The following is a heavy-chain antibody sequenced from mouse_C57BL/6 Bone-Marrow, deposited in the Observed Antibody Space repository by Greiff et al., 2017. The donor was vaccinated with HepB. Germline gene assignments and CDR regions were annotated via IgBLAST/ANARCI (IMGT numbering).Heavy chain of an antibody. D-gene: IGHD1-1*01. CDR3: TIHYGSSYVWFAY. V-gene: IGHV1-5*01. J-gene: IGHJ3*01. CDR2: IYPGNSDT. Sequence: VQLQQSGTVLARPGASVKMSCKTSGYTFTSYWMHWVKQRPVQGLEWIGAIYPGNSDTSYNQKFKGKAKLTAVTSASTAYMELSSLTNEDSAVYYCTIHYGSSYVWFAYWGQGTLVTVSA. CDR1: GYTFTSYW.